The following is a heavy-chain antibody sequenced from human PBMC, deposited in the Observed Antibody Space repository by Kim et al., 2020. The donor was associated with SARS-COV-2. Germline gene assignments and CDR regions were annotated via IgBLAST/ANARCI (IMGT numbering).Heavy chain of an antibody. CDR3: ARVVGQQLVYGY. Sequence: KYSQKVQGRVTITRDTSASTAYMELSSLRSEDTAVYYCARVVGQQLVYGYWGQGTLVTVSS. D-gene: IGHD6-13*01. J-gene: IGHJ4*02. V-gene: IGHV1-3*01.